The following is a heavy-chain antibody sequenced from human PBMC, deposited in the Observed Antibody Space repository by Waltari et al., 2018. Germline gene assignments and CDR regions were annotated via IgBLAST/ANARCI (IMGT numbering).Heavy chain of an antibody. CDR1: GGSISSSSYY. CDR3: ARHIEYYDFWSGYYGEGYGMDV. D-gene: IGHD3-3*01. V-gene: IGHV4-39*01. J-gene: IGHJ6*02. Sequence: QLQLQESGPGLVKPSETLSLTCTVSGGSISSSSYYWGWIRQPPGKGLEWIGSIYYSGSTYYNPSLKSRVTISVDTSKNQFSLKLSSVTAADTAVYYCARHIEYYDFWSGYYGEGYGMDVWGQGTTVTVSS. CDR2: IYYSGST.